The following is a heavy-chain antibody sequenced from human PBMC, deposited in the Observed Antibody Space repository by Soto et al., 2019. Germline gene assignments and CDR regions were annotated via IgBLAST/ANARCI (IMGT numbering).Heavy chain of an antibody. D-gene: IGHD3-22*01. CDR2: FDPEDGET. J-gene: IGHJ2*01. CDR1: GYTLTELS. V-gene: IGHV1-24*01. CDR3: ATGNYYDSSGPLFDL. Sequence: GASVKVSCKVSGYTLTELSMHWLRQAPGKGLEWMGGFDPEDGETIYAQKFQGRVTMTEDTSTDTAYMELSSLRSEDTAVYYCATGNYYDSSGPLFDLWGRGTLVTVSS.